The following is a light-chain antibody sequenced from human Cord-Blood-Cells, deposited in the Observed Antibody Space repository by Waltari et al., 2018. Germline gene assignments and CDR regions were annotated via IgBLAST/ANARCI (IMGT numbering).Light chain of an antibody. Sequence: IQMTQSPSSLPAPVVDSVTITCRASQSISSYLNLYQEKPGKAPKPLIYAASILQSGVASRFSGIGSGTDFALTISSLQPEDFATYYCQKSYSTPLTFGGGTKVEIK. V-gene: IGKV1-39*01. J-gene: IGKJ4*01. CDR2: AAS. CDR1: QSISSY. CDR3: QKSYSTPLT.